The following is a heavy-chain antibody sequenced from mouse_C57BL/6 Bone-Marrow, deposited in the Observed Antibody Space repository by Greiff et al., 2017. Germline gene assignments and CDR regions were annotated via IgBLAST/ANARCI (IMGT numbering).Heavy chain of an antibody. CDR2: ISYDGSN. Sequence: DVQLQESGPGLVKPSQSLSLTCSVTGYSFTSGYYWNWIRQFPGNKLEWMGYISYDGSNNYNQSLKNRISSTRDTSKNQFYLKLNSVTTEDTATYYCARRGNLAWFAYWGQGTLVTVSA. D-gene: IGHD2-1*01. V-gene: IGHV3-6*01. CDR3: ARRGNLAWFAY. CDR1: GYSFTSGYY. J-gene: IGHJ3*01.